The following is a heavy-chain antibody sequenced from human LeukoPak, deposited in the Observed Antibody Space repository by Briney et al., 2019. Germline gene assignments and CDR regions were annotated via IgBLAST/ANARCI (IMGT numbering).Heavy chain of an antibody. CDR3: ARDRDGDYFLYYFDY. CDR1: GFTFSSYE. CDR2: ISYDGSNK. V-gene: IGHV3-30*04. D-gene: IGHD2/OR15-2a*01. Sequence: GGSLRLSCAASGFTFSSYEMNWVRQAPGKGLEWVAVISYDGSNKYYADSVKGRFTISRDNSKNTLYLQMNSLRAEDTAVYYCARDRDGDYFLYYFDYWGQGTLVTVSS. J-gene: IGHJ4*02.